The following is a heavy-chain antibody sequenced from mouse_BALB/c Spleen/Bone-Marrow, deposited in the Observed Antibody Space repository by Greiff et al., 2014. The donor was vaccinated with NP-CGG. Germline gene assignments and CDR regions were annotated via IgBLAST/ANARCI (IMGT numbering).Heavy chain of an antibody. Sequence: VQLKESGGGLVKPGESLKFSCAASGITVSSYTTSWVRQTPEKRLEWVASITGGGTTYYPDSVKGRFTISRDNARNILYLQVSSPRSEDTAIYYCARHYGYVDAMDYWGQGTLVTVSS. D-gene: IGHD1-2*01. CDR2: ITGGGTT. CDR1: GITVSSYT. J-gene: IGHJ4*01. CDR3: ARHYGYVDAMDY. V-gene: IGHV5-6-5*01.